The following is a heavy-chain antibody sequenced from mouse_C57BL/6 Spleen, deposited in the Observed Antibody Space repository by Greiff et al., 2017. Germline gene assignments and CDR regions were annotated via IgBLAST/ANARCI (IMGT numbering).Heavy chain of an antibody. V-gene: IGHV5-9*01. Sequence: EVMLVESGGGLVKPGGSLKLSCAASGFTFSSYTMSWVRQTPEKRLEWVATISGGGGNTYYPDSVKGRFPISRDNAKTSLYLQMSILWSEDTALYYCVRHIVITTVVDFDYWGQGTTLPVSS. CDR1: GFTFSSYT. D-gene: IGHD1-1*01. CDR2: ISGGGGNT. J-gene: IGHJ2*01. CDR3: VRHIVITTVVDFDY.